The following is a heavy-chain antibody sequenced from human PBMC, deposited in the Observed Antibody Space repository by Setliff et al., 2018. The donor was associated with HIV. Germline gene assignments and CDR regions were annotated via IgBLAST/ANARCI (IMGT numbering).Heavy chain of an antibody. Sequence: ASVKVSCKASGFIFTDYQIHWVRQAPGQGLVWMGWMNPYSGNSGYAQKFQGRVTITRDTSASTAYMELSSLRSEDTAVYYCARGYSIALGWFDPWGQGTLVTAPQ. V-gene: IGHV1-8*03. CDR1: GFIFTDYQ. J-gene: IGHJ5*02. CDR2: MNPYSGNS. D-gene: IGHD6-13*01. CDR3: ARGYSIALGWFDP.